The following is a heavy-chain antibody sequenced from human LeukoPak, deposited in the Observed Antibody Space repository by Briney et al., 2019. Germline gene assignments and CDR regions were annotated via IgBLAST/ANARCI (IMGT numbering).Heavy chain of an antibody. CDR3: AGGRYDILTGYLFQFDY. CDR2: INPSGGST. D-gene: IGHD3-9*01. J-gene: IGHJ4*02. V-gene: IGHV1-46*01. Sequence: ASVRVSCKASGYTFTSYYMHWVRQAPEQGLEWMGIINPSGGSTSYAQKFQGRVTMTRDTSTSTVYMELSSLRSDDTAVYYCAGGRYDILTGYLFQFDYWGQGTLVTVSS. CDR1: GYTFTSYY.